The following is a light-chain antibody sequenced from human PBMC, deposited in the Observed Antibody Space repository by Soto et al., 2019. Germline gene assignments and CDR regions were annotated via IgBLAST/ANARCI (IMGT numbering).Light chain of an antibody. CDR1: QSVSSY. CDR2: DAS. Sequence: EIVLTQSPGTLSLSPGERATLSCRASQSVSSYLAWYQQKPGQAPRLLIYDASNRATGIPARFSGSGSGTDFTLTISSLEPEDFAVYYCQQRSNWPPRTFGQGTNVDI. CDR3: QQRSNWPPRT. J-gene: IGKJ1*01. V-gene: IGKV3-11*01.